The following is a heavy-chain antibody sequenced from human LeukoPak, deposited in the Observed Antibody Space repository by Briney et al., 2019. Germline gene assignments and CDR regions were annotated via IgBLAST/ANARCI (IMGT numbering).Heavy chain of an antibody. CDR3: ARRDHYYYYMDV. V-gene: IGHV4-4*09. CDR2: IYTSGST. Sequence: SETLSLTCTVSGGSVSSYYWSWIRQSPGKGLEWIGYIYTSGSTNYNPSLKSRVTISVDTSKNQFSLELSSVTAADTAVYYCARRDHYYYYMDVWGKGTTVTVSS. CDR1: GGSVSSYY. J-gene: IGHJ6*03.